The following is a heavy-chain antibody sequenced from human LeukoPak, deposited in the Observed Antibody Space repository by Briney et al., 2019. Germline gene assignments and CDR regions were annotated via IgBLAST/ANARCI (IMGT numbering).Heavy chain of an antibody. V-gene: IGHV4-39*07. D-gene: IGHD6-19*01. CDR2: IYYSGST. Sequence: SETLSLTCTVSGGSISSSSYYWGWIRQPPGKGLECIGSIYYSGSTYYNPSLKSRVTISVDTSKNQFSLKLSSVTAADTAVYYCASGGIAVAHGNPYMEFDYWGQGTLVTVSS. J-gene: IGHJ4*02. CDR1: GGSISSSSYY. CDR3: ASGGIAVAHGNPYMEFDY.